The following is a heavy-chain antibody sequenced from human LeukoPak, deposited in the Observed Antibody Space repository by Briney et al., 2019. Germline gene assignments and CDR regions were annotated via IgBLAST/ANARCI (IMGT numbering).Heavy chain of an antibody. CDR1: GYTFTGYY. Sequence: GASVKVSCKASGYTFTGYYMHWVRQAPGQGLEWMGWINTNTGNPTYAQGFTGRFVFSLDTSVSTAYLQISSLKAEDTAVYYCARDLGYTSGLRGDSWGQGTLVTVSS. CDR2: INTNTGNP. J-gene: IGHJ4*02. CDR3: ARDLGYTSGLRGDS. D-gene: IGHD6-19*01. V-gene: IGHV7-4-1*02.